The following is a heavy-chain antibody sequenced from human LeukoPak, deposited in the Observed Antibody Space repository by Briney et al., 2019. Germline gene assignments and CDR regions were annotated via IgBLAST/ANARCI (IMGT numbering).Heavy chain of an antibody. D-gene: IGHD6-19*01. CDR1: GFTFSKYW. V-gene: IGHV3-74*01. J-gene: IGHJ4*02. CDR2: INTDGTVT. CDR3: ATKQWLAPPPDS. Sequence: GGSLRLSCAASGFTFSKYWMLWVRQAPGKGLESVSRINTDGTVTTYADSVTGRFTVSRDNDDNTMFLQMNSVRDEDTAVYYCATKQWLAPPPDSWGQGTPVTVSS.